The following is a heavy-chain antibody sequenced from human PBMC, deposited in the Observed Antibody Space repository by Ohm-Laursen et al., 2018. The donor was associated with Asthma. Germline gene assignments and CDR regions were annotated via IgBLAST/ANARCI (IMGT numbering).Heavy chain of an antibody. CDR3: ARVSEDYDILTGGSFDY. V-gene: IGHV1-69*01. D-gene: IGHD3-9*01. CDR1: GGTFSSYA. CDR2: IIPIFGTA. J-gene: IGHJ4*02. Sequence: GSSVKVSCKASGGTFSSYAISWVRQAPGQGLEWMGGIIPIFGTANYAQKFQGRVTITADESTSTAYMELSRLRSDDTAVYYCARVSEDYDILTGGSFDYWGQGTLVTVSS.